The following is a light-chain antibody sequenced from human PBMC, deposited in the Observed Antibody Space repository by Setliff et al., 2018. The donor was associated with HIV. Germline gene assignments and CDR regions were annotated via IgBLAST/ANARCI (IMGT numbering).Light chain of an antibody. CDR2: DVS. Sequence: QSALTQPASVSGSPGQSITISCTGTSNDVGGYNYVAWYQEHPGKAPKLMIYDVSNRPSGVSNRFSGSKSGNTASLTISGLQVEDESDYYCCSYAHDSTYVFGTGTKVTVL. V-gene: IGLV2-14*03. CDR3: CSYAHDSTYV. CDR1: SNDVGGYNY. J-gene: IGLJ1*01.